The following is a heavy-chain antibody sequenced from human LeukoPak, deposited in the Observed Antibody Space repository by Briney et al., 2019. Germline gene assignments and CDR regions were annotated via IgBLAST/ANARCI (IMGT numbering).Heavy chain of an antibody. J-gene: IGHJ4*02. CDR2: ISHDGFI. V-gene: IGHV3-74*01. CDR1: GFTFSSYV. CDR3: ARDWVYKIDY. D-gene: IGHD5-24*01. Sequence: GGSLRLSCETAGFTFSSYVMHWVRRTPGKGLVWISRISHDGFISYADSVKGRFTISRDNAKNTLILQMNSLRAEDTAVYYCARDWVYKIDYWGRGTLVTVSS.